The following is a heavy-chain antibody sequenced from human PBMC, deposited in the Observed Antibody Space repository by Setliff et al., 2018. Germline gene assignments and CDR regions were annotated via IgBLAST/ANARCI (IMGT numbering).Heavy chain of an antibody. V-gene: IGHV3-33*06. CDR2: IWYDGTNK. J-gene: IGHJ6*03. CDR3: AKESANYYYYMDV. Sequence: LRLSCAASGFTFSSYGMHWVRQAPGKGLEWVAVIWYDGTNKYYADSVKGRSTISRDNSKNTLYLQMNSLRAEDTAVYYCAKESANYYYYMDVWGKGTTVTVSS. CDR1: GFTFSSYG.